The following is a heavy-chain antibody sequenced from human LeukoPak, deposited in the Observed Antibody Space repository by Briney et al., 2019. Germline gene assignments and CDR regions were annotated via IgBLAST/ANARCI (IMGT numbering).Heavy chain of an antibody. CDR2: INPNSGGT. CDR3: ARSLVLLWFGELSPFDY. CDR1: GYTFTGYY. V-gene: IGHV1-2*02. J-gene: IGHJ4*02. Sequence: GALVKVSCKASGYTFTGYYMHWVRQAPGQGLEWMGWINPNSGGTNYAQKFQGRVTMTRDTSISTAYMELSRLRSDDTAVYYCARSLVLLWFGELSPFDYWGQGTLVTVSS. D-gene: IGHD3-10*01.